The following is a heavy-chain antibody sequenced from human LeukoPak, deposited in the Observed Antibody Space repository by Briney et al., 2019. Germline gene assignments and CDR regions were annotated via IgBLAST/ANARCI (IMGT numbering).Heavy chain of an antibody. J-gene: IGHJ4*02. D-gene: IGHD3-22*01. V-gene: IGHV4-31*03. CDR2: IYYSGST. CDR3: ASSYYDSSGYYLPFDY. CDR1: GGCISSGGYS. Sequence: SETLSLTCTVSGGCISSGGYSWSWIRQHPGKGLEWIGYIYYSGSTYYNPSLNSRVTISVDTSKNQFSLKLSSVTAADTAVYDCASSYYDSSGYYLPFDYWGQETLVTVSS.